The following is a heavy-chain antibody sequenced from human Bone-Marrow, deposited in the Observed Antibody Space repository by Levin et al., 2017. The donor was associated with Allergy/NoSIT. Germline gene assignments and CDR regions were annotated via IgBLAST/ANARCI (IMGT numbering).Heavy chain of an antibody. D-gene: IGHD1-26*01. CDR1: GSSISNGYY. V-gene: IGHV4-38-2*01. Sequence: SETLSLTCDVSGSSISNGYYWVWIRQSPGKGLEWIGNIFRGGRTFYNPSLKSRITISVDTSKNHFSLKLSSVTAADTAEYYCARGPSRLEATKAAYFDSWGQGILVTVSS. CDR2: IFRGGRT. J-gene: IGHJ4*02. CDR3: ARGPSRLEATKAAYFDS.